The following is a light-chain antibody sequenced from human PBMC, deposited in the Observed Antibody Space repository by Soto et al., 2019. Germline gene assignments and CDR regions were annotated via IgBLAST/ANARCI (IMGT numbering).Light chain of an antibody. CDR1: QTVLHGSNY. CDR3: QQYYTTPVT. J-gene: IGKJ1*01. CDR2: WAS. V-gene: IGKV4-1*01. Sequence: DIVMTQSPDSLAVSLGERATINCRSSQTVLHGSNYLAWYQQKPGQPPKLLIYWASTRESGVPDRFSGSRSGTDFTLTISSLQAEDVAVYYCQQYYTTPVTFGQGTKVEIK.